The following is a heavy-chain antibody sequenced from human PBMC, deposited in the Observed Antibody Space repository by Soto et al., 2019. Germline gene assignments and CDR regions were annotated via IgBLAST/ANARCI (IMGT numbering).Heavy chain of an antibody. D-gene: IGHD3-22*01. V-gene: IGHV3-23*01. Sequence: GGSLRLSCAASGFTFSGYGMSWVRQAPGEGLEWVSAIGGSGGSTDYADSVKGRFTVSRDNSKNTLYLQMNSLRAEDTAVYYCAKVDYYDTTGPPDYWGQGTLVTVSS. CDR1: GFTFSGYG. CDR3: AKVDYYDTTGPPDY. J-gene: IGHJ4*02. CDR2: IGGSGGST.